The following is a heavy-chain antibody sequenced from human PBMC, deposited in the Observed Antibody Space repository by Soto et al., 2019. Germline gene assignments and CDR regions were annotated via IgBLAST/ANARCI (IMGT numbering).Heavy chain of an antibody. D-gene: IGHD4-17*01. CDR1: GGSISSYY. V-gene: IGHV4-59*01. J-gene: IGHJ4*02. CDR3: ARASPYGDYALDY. Sequence: QVQLQESGPGLVKPSETLSLTCTVSGGSISSYYWIWIRQPPGKGLEWIGYISYSGSTNHNPSLKSRPTISVDTSKNQFSLKLRSVTAADTAVYYCARASPYGDYALDYWGQGTLVTVSS. CDR2: ISYSGST.